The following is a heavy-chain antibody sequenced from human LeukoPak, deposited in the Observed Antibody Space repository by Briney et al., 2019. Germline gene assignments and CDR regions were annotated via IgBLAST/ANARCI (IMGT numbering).Heavy chain of an antibody. Sequence: ASVKVSCKASGYTFTGYYMHWVRQAPGQGLEWMGRINPNSGGTNYAQKFQGRVTMTRDTSISTAYMELSRLRSDDTAVYYCARDSVGTIFGVVMTDYYYMDVWGKGTTVTVSS. CDR3: ARDSVGTIFGVVMTDYYYMDV. J-gene: IGHJ6*03. CDR1: GYTFTGYY. V-gene: IGHV1-2*06. D-gene: IGHD3-3*01. CDR2: INPNSGGT.